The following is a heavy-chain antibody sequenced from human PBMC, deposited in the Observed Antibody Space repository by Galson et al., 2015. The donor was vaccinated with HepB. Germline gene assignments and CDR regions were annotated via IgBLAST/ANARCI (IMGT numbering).Heavy chain of an antibody. CDR1: GGTFSSYT. Sequence: SVKVSCKASGGTFSSYTISWVRPAPGQGLEWMGRIIPILGIANYAQKFQGRVTITADTSTSTAYMELRSLRSDDTAVYYCAREEVHYYYYGMDVWGQGTTVAVSS. CDR3: AREEVHYYYYGMDV. J-gene: IGHJ6*02. V-gene: IGHV1-69*04. CDR2: IIPILGIA. D-gene: IGHD1-1*01.